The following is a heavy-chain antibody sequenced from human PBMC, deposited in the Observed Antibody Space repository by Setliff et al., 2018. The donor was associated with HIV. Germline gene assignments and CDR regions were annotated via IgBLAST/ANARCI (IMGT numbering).Heavy chain of an antibody. Sequence: ASVKVSCKASGYTFTTYPMHWVRQAPGQGLEWMGGFDPEDGETIYAQKFQGRVTMTEDTSTDTAYMELSSLRSEDTAVYYCATATIWTSSSWSHYFDYWGQGTLVTVSS. CDR3: ATATIWTSSSWSHYFDY. CDR2: FDPEDGET. D-gene: IGHD6-13*01. V-gene: IGHV1-24*01. J-gene: IGHJ4*02. CDR1: GYTFTTYP.